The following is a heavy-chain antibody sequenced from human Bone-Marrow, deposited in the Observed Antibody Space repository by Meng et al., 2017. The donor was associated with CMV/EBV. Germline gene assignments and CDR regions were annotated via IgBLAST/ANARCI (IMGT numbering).Heavy chain of an antibody. CDR2: ISSSGSTI. V-gene: IGHV3-11*04. Sequence: GGSLRLSCAASGFTFSDYYMSWIRQAPGKGLEWVSYISSSGSTIYYADSVKGRFTISRDNAKNSLYLQMNSLRAEDTAVYYCARSYYDFWSGDGYFDYWGQGTLVTVSS. D-gene: IGHD3-3*01. CDR1: GFTFSDYY. CDR3: ARSYYDFWSGDGYFDY. J-gene: IGHJ4*02.